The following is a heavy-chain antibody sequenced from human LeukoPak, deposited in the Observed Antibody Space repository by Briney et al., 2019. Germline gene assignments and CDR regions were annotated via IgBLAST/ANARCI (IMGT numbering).Heavy chain of an antibody. V-gene: IGHV1-3*01. D-gene: IGHD6-13*01. Sequence: VSVKVSCKASGYTFTSYAMHWVRQAPGQRLEWMGWINAGNGNTKYSQKFQGRVTITRDTSASTAYMELSSLRSEDTAVYYCARGVVGSSSWQFDYWGQGTLVTVSS. J-gene: IGHJ4*02. CDR1: GYTFTSYA. CDR3: ARGVVGSSSWQFDY. CDR2: INAGNGNT.